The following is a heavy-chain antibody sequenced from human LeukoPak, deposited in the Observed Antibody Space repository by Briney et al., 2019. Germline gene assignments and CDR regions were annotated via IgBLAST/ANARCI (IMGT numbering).Heavy chain of an antibody. Sequence: ASVKVSCKASGYTFTSYAMHWVRQAPGQRLEWMGWINAGNGNTKYSQKFQGRVTITRDTSASTAYMELSSLRSEDTAVYYCARAPYDILTDDALDIWGQGTMVTVSS. D-gene: IGHD3-9*01. CDR2: INAGNGNT. V-gene: IGHV1-3*01. CDR1: GYTFTSYA. J-gene: IGHJ3*02. CDR3: ARAPYDILTDDALDI.